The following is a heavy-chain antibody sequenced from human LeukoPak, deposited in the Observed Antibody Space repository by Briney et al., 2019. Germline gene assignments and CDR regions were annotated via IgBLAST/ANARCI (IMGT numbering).Heavy chain of an antibody. CDR1: GFTFSTYW. V-gene: IGHV3-74*01. J-gene: IGHJ4*02. CDR3: ARHLNYYLDY. CDR2: ISSDGSIT. Sequence: PSGGSLRLSCAASGFTFSTYWMHWVRQAPGKGLVWVSRISSDGSITGYADSVKGRFIISRDNAKNTLYLQMNSLRAEDTAVYYCARHLNYYLDYWGQGTLVTVSS. D-gene: IGHD3-10*01.